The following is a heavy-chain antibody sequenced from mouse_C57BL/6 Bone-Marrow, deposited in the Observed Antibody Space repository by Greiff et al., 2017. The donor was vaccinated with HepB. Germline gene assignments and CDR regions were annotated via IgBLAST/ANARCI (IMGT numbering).Heavy chain of an antibody. CDR1: GYTFTDYY. J-gene: IGHJ4*01. Sequence: QVQLQQSGPELVKPGASVKISCKASGYTFTDYYINWVKQRPGQGLEWIGWIFPGSGSTYYNEKFKGKATLTVDKSSSTAYMLLSSLTSEDSAVYFCARQYYYGSSYYAMDYWGQGTSVTVSS. CDR2: IFPGSGST. CDR3: ARQYYYGSSYYAMDY. V-gene: IGHV1-75*01. D-gene: IGHD1-1*01.